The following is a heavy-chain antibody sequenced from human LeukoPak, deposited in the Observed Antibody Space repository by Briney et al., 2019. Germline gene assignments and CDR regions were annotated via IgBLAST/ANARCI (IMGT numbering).Heavy chain of an antibody. J-gene: IGHJ3*02. CDR1: RYTFTGYY. CDR3: ARGDSSGYPMAFDI. CDR2: INPNSGGT. Sequence: ASVKVSCKASRYTFTGYYMHWVRQAPGQGLEWMGWINPNSGGTNYAQKFQGRVTMTRDTSISTAYMELSRLRSDDTAVYYCARGDSSGYPMAFDIWGQGTMVTVSS. V-gene: IGHV1-2*02. D-gene: IGHD3-22*01.